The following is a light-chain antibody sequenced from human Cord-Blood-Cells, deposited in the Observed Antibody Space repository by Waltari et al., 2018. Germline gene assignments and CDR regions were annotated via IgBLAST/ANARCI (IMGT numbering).Light chain of an antibody. CDR2: QDS. Sequence: SYELTQPPSVSVSPGQTASITCSGDKLGDKYACWYQQKPGQSPVLVIYQDSKRPSGIPERFSGSSSGTTVTLTISGAQVEDEADYYCYSAADNNLVFGGGTKLTVL. CDR1: KLGDKY. CDR3: YSAADNNLV. V-gene: IGLV3-1*01. J-gene: IGLJ3*02.